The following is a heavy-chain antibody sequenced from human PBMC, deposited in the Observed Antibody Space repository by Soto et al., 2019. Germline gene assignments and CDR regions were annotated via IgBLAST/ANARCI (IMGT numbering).Heavy chain of an antibody. V-gene: IGHV4-39*07. D-gene: IGHD4-17*01. CDR2: IYYSGST. J-gene: IGHJ6*02. CDR3: ARAHYGDYGYGMDV. CDR1: GGSISSSSYY. Sequence: SETLSLTCTVSGGSISSSSYYWGWIRQPPGKGLEWIGSIYYSGSTYYNPSLKSRVTISVDTSKNQFSLKLTSVTAADTAVYYCARAHYGDYGYGMDVWGQGTPVTVSS.